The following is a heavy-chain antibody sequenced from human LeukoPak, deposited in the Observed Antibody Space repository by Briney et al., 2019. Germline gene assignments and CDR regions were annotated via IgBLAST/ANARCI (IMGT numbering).Heavy chain of an antibody. J-gene: IGHJ4*02. CDR1: RFTFSSYG. Sequence: GGSLRLSCAASRFTFSSYGMHWVRQAPGKGLEWVAYIQYDGSNEQYADSVKGRFSISRDSSKNISYLQMNSLRAEDTAVYYCARGQRRHIDMAPSFDYWGQGTLVTVSS. V-gene: IGHV3-30*02. CDR3: ARGQRRHIDMAPSFDY. CDR2: IQYDGSNE. D-gene: IGHD5-24*01.